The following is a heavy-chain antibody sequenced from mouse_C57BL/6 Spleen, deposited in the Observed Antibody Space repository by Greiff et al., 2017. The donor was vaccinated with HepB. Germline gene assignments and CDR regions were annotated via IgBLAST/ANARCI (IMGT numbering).Heavy chain of an antibody. CDR3: AKNEITTVVATGAMDY. J-gene: IGHJ4*01. Sequence: VKLVESGPGLVQPSQSLSITCTVSGFSLTSYGVHWVRPSPGKGLEWLGVIWRGGSTDYNAAFMSRLSITKDNSKSQVFFKMNSLQADDTAIYYCAKNEITTVVATGAMDYWGQGTSVTVSS. CDR1: GFSLTSYG. D-gene: IGHD1-1*01. V-gene: IGHV2-5*01. CDR2: IWRGGST.